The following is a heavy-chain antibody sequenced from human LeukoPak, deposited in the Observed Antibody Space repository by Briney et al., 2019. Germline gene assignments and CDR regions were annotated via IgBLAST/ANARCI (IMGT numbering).Heavy chain of an antibody. CDR3: AKPRIAAAGTPYYFDY. J-gene: IGHJ4*02. Sequence: GGSLRLSCAASGFTVSSNYMNWVRQAPGKGLEWVSLIYTGGNTFYADSVKGRFTISRDISKNTLYLQMNSLRAEDTAVYYCAKPRIAAAGTPYYFDYWGQGTLVTVSS. D-gene: IGHD6-13*01. CDR1: GFTVSSNY. V-gene: IGHV3-53*05. CDR2: IYTGGNT.